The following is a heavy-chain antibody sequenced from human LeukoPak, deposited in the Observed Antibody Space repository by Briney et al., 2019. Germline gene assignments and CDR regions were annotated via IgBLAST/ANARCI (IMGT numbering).Heavy chain of an antibody. CDR1: GYTLTELS. D-gene: IGHD2-21*02. CDR2: FDPEDGET. V-gene: IGHV1-24*01. J-gene: IGHJ3*02. CDR3: ARTVVVAAEHAFDI. Sequence: ASVKVSCKVSGYTLTELSMHWVRQAPGKGLEWMGGFDPEDGETVYAQKFQGRVTMTEDTSTDTAYMELSSLRSEDTAVYYCARTVVVAAEHAFDIWGQGTMVTVSS.